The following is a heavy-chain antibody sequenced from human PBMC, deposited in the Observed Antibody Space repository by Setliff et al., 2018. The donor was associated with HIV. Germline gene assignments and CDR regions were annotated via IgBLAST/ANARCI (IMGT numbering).Heavy chain of an antibody. V-gene: IGHV5-51*01. Sequence: PGESLKISCKGSGYSFPTYWIAWVRQMPGKGLEWMGVIYPGDSDTRYGPSFQGQVTISADKSISTAYLQWSSLKASDTAMCYCARDPTSGPPRGFQHWGQGTLVTVSS. D-gene: IGHD3-10*01. CDR1: GYSFPTYW. CDR3: ARDPTSGPPRGFQH. CDR2: IYPGDSDT. J-gene: IGHJ1*01.